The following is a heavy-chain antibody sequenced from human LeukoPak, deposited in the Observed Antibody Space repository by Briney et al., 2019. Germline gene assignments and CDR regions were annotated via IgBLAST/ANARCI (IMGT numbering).Heavy chain of an antibody. CDR2: LYSGGNT. J-gene: IGHJ4*02. Sequence: PGGSLRLSCVVSGFTLSSNYMSWVRQAPGKGLEWVSVLYSGGNTYHADSVKGRFTISRDNSKNTLYLQMNSLRAEDTAVYYCAREGASSSFGYWGQGTLVTVSS. D-gene: IGHD6-13*01. CDR3: AREGASSSFGY. CDR1: GFTLSSNY. V-gene: IGHV3-53*01.